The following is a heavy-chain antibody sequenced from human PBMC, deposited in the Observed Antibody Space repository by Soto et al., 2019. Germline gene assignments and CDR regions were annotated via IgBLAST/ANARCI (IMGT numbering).Heavy chain of an antibody. J-gene: IGHJ4*02. D-gene: IGHD3-3*01. Sequence: LRLSCSASGFTFSSYAMHWVRQAPGRGLEYVSAISSNGGSTYYADSVKGRFTISRDNSKNTLYLQMSSLRAEDTAVYYCVKDRVLRFLEWLTNPDYWGQGTLVTVSS. CDR1: GFTFSSYA. V-gene: IGHV3-64D*06. CDR2: ISSNGGST. CDR3: VKDRVLRFLEWLTNPDY.